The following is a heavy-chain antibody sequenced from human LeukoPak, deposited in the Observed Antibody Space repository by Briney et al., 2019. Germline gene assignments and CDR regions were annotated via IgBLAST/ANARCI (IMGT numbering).Heavy chain of an antibody. Sequence: QSEGSLRLSCAASGFTFSSYWMSWVRQAPGKGLEWVANIKQDGSEKYYVDSVKGRFTISRDNAKNSLYLQMNSLRAEDTAVYYCARDSYYDSSGYYPYYFDYWGQGTLVTVSS. CDR3: ARDSYYDSSGYYPYYFDY. CDR2: IKQDGSEK. CDR1: GFTFSSYW. V-gene: IGHV3-7*04. D-gene: IGHD3-22*01. J-gene: IGHJ4*02.